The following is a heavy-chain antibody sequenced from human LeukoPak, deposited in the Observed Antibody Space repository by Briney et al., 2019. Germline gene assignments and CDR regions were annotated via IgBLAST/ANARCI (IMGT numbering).Heavy chain of an antibody. CDR1: GFTFSSYS. J-gene: IGHJ6*03. CDR3: ARESYYYYYYMDV. CDR2: ISSSGSTI. Sequence: GGSLRLSCAASGFTFSSYSMNWVRQAPGKGLEWVSYISSSGSTIYYADSVKGRFTISRDNAKNSLYLQMNSLRAEDTAVYYCARESYYYYYYMDVWGKGTTVTISS. V-gene: IGHV3-48*04.